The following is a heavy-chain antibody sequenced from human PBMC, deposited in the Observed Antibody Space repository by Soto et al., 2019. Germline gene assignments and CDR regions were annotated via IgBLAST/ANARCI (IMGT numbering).Heavy chain of an antibody. Sequence: SSETLSLTCTVSGGSISSYYWSWIRQPAGKGLEWIGRIYTSGSTNYNPSLKSRVTMSVDTSKNQFSLKLSSVTAADTAVYYCAREYCSSTSCLLAGGMDVWGQGTTVTGSS. D-gene: IGHD2-2*01. V-gene: IGHV4-4*07. CDR3: AREYCSSTSCLLAGGMDV. CDR2: IYTSGST. J-gene: IGHJ6*02. CDR1: GGSISSYY.